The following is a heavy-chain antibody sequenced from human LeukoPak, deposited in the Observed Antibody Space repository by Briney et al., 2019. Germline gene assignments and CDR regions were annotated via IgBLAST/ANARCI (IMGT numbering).Heavy chain of an antibody. Sequence: SETLSLTCTVSGGSISSYYWSWIRPPPGKGLEWIGYIYYSGSTNYNPSLKSRVTISVDTSKNQFSLKLSSVTAADTAVYYCARAGYCSSTSCYVSWFDPWGQGTLVTVSS. CDR3: ARAGYCSSTSCYVSWFDP. J-gene: IGHJ5*02. D-gene: IGHD2-2*01. V-gene: IGHV4-59*01. CDR2: IYYSGST. CDR1: GGSISSYY.